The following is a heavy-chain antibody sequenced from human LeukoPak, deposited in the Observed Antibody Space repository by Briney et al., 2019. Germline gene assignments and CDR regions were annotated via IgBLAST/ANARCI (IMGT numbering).Heavy chain of an antibody. J-gene: IGHJ4*02. CDR3: AKFPYYFDY. CDR1: GFTFSSYG. V-gene: IGHV3-23*01. CDR2: ISGSGGNT. Sequence: TGGSLRLSCAASGFTFSSYGMSWVRQAPGKGLEWVSGISGSGGNTYYADSVKGRFIISRDNSKNTLYLQMNSLRAEDTAVYYCAKFPYYFDYWGQGTLVTVSS.